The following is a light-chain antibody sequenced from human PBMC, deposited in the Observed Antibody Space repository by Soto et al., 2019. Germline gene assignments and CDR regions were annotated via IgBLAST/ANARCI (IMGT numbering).Light chain of an antibody. CDR3: QQYGSSPIT. V-gene: IGKV3D-20*01. CDR2: DAS. J-gene: IGKJ5*01. Sequence: EIVFTQSPATLSLSPGERATLSCGASQSVSSGYLAWYQQKPGLAPRLLIYDASSRATGIPDRFSGSGSGTDFTLTISRLEPEDFAVYYCQQYGSSPITFGQGTRLEI. CDR1: QSVSSGY.